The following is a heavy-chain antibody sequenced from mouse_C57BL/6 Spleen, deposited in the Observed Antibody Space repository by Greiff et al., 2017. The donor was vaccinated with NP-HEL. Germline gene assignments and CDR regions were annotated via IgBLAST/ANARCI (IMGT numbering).Heavy chain of an antibody. V-gene: IGHV5-6*01. J-gene: IGHJ2*01. CDR2: ISSGGSYT. CDR1: GFTFSSYG. D-gene: IGHD1-1*01. Sequence: EVQVVESGGDLVKPGGSLKLSCAASGFTFSSYGMSWVRQTPDKRLEWVATISSGGSYTYYPDSVKGRFTISRDNAKNTLYLQMSSLKSEDTAMYYCARPVVDYFDYWGQGTTLTVSS. CDR3: ARPVVDYFDY.